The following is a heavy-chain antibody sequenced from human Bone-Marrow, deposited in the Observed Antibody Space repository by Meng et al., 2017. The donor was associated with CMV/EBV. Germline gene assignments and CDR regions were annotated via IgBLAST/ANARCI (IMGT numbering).Heavy chain of an antibody. CDR2: IYYSGST. V-gene: IGHV4-39*07. J-gene: IGHJ6*02. CDR1: GGSISSSSYY. D-gene: IGHD1-1*01. CDR3: ARGSTGWGV. Sequence: GSLRLSCTVSGGSISSSSYYWGWIRQPPGKGLEWIGSIYYSGSTYYNPSLKSRVTISVDTSKNQFSLKLSSVTAADTAVYYCARGSTGWGVWGQGTTVTVSS.